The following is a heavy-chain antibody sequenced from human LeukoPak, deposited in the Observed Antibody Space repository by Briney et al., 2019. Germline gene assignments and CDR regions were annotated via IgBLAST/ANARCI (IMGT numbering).Heavy chain of an antibody. CDR2: ISWNSGSI. Sequence: GGSLRLSCAASGFTFDDYAMHWVRQAPGKGLEWVSGISWNSGSIGYADSVKGRFTISRDNAKNSLYLQMNSLRAEDTALYYCAKDIQVNYYGSGSYLVYGMDVWGQGTTVTVSS. CDR3: AKDIQVNYYGSGSYLVYGMDV. D-gene: IGHD3-10*01. J-gene: IGHJ6*02. V-gene: IGHV3-9*01. CDR1: GFTFDDYA.